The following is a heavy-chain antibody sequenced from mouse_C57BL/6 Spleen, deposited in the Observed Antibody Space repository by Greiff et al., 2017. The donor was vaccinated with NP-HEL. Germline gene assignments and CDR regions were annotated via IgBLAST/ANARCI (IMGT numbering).Heavy chain of an antibody. D-gene: IGHD2-4*01. CDR1: GYTFTSYW. CDR2: IHPNSGST. Sequence: QVQLKQSGAELVKPGASVKLSCKASGYTFTSYWMHWVKQRPGQGLEWIGMIHPNSGSTNYNEKFKSKATLTVDKSSSTAYMQLSSLTSEDSAVYYCARYDYAYYAMDYWGQGTSVTVSS. V-gene: IGHV1-64*01. J-gene: IGHJ4*01. CDR3: ARYDYAYYAMDY.